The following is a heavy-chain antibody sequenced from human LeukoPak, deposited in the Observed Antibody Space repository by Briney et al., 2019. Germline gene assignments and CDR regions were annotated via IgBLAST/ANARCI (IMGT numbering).Heavy chain of an antibody. CDR2: IIPIFGTA. D-gene: IGHD1-26*01. CDR1: GGTFSSYA. V-gene: IGHV1-69*05. CDR3: ARVKGSPKGRDYYYMDV. J-gene: IGHJ6*03. Sequence: GASVKVSCKASGGTFSSYAISWVRQAPGQGLEWMGGIIPIFGTANYAQKFQGRVTITTDESTSTAYMELSSLRSEDTAVYYWARVKGSPKGRDYYYMDVWGKGTTVTVSS.